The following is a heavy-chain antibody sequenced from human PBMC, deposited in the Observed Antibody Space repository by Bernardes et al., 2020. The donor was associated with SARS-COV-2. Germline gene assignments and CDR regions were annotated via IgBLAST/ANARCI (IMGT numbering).Heavy chain of an antibody. CDR2: IWYDGSNK. CDR1: GFTFCSSG. CDR3: AGEFLSSSWYVEGSDY. Sequence: VGPLPLSCAASGFTFCSSGMHWVRQAPGPGLEWVAVIWYDGSNKYYADSVKGRFTISRDNSKNTLYLQMNSLRAEDTAVYYCAGEFLSSSWYVEGSDYWGQGTLVT. V-gene: IGHV3-33*01. J-gene: IGHJ4*02. D-gene: IGHD6-13*01.